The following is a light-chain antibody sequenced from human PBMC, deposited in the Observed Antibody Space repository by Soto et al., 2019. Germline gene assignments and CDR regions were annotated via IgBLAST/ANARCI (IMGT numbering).Light chain of an antibody. CDR1: QTVRNNY. J-gene: IGKJ4*01. CDR2: DAS. CDR3: LQDYNYPLT. Sequence: EFVLTQSPGTLSLSPGERATLSCRASQTVRNNYLPWYQQKPGQAPKLLIYDASSRAAGIPDRFSGGGSGTDFNLTISSLQPEDFATYYYLQDYNYPLTFGGGTKVDIK. V-gene: IGKV3-20*01.